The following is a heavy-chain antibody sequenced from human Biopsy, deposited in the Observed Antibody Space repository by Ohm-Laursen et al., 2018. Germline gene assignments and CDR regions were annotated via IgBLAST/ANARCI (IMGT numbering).Heavy chain of an antibody. CDR3: ATPFQYYDSWGGYPPFDH. J-gene: IGHJ4*02. V-gene: IGHV1-69*10. Sequence: SVKVSCKASGGTFSNYAISWVRQAPGGGLEWMGGIIAVSGLVNYAPKFQGRVSITADKSTTTAYMELSNLKSEDTAVYYCATPFQYYDSWGGYPPFDHWGQGTLVTVSS. CDR1: GGTFSNYA. D-gene: IGHD3-3*01. CDR2: IIAVSGLV.